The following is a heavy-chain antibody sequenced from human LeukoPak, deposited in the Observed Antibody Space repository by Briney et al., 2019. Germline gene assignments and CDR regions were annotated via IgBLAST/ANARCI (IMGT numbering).Heavy chain of an antibody. D-gene: IGHD5-24*01. CDR1: GFIFSNFW. Sequence: PGGSLRLSCTGSGFIFSNFWMGWARQGPGKGLQWVASINRDGSEKHPVDSVKGRFTISRDNAKNLVYLQMNGLTVEDTAVYYCVRDVDIWGQGTLVTVSS. V-gene: IGHV3-7*01. J-gene: IGHJ4*02. CDR2: INRDGSEK. CDR3: VRDVDI.